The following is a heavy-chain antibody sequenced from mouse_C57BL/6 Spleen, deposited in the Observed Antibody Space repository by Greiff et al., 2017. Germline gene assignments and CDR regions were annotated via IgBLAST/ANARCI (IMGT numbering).Heavy chain of an antibody. D-gene: IGHD1-1*01. CDR3: TRDENYYGSPAGFAY. J-gene: IGHJ3*01. V-gene: IGHV5-9-1*02. CDR1: GFTFSSYA. Sequence: EVMLVESGEGLVKPGGSLKLSCAASGFTFSSYAMSWVRQTPEKRLEWVAYISSGGDYIYYADTVKGRFTISRDNARNTLYMQMSILKSEDTAMYYCTRDENYYGSPAGFAYWGQGTLVTVSA. CDR2: ISSGGDYI.